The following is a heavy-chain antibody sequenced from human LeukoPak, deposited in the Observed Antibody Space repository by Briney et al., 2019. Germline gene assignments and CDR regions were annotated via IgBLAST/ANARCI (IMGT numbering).Heavy chain of an antibody. CDR1: GYTITELS. Sequence: ASVKVSCKVSGYTITELSMHWVRQAPGKGLEWMGGFDPEDGETIYAQKFQGRVTMTEDTSTDTAYMELSSLRSEDTAVYYCATDWPRGYSYGLGYWGQVTLVTVSS. D-gene: IGHD5-18*01. CDR2: FDPEDGET. V-gene: IGHV1-24*01. J-gene: IGHJ4*02. CDR3: ATDWPRGYSYGLGY.